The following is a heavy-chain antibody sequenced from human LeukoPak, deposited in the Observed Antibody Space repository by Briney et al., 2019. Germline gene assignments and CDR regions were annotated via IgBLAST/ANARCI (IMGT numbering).Heavy chain of an antibody. V-gene: IGHV4-39*07. J-gene: IGHJ4*02. CDR1: GGSISSSSYY. D-gene: IGHD1-26*01. CDR2: IYYSGST. CDR3: AREVGATTFDY. Sequence: PSETLSLTCTVSGGSISSSSYYWGWIRQPPGKGLEWIGSIYYSGSTYYNPSLKSRVTISVDTSKNQFSLKLSSVTAEDTAVYYCAREVGATTFDYWGQGTLVTVSS.